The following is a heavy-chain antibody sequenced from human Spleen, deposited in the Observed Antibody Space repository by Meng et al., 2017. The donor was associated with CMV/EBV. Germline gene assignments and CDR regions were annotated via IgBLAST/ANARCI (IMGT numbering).Heavy chain of an antibody. CDR1: GDSISSSSYY. J-gene: IGHJ4*02. V-gene: IGHV4-39*07. CDR3: ARDLRGSSPSL. CDR2: IYYSGNT. Sequence: GSLRLSCTVSGDSISSSSYYWGWIRQSPEKGLEWIGSIYYSGNTNYNPSLESRVTISVDTSKNQFSLKLSSVTAADTAVYYCARDLRGSSPSLWGQGTLVTVSS. D-gene: IGHD6-6*01.